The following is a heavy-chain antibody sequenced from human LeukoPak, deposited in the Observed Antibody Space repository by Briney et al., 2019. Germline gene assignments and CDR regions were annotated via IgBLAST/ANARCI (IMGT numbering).Heavy chain of an antibody. CDR1: GFTVSSNY. Sequence: GGSLRLSCAASGFTVSSNYMSWVRQAPGKGLEWVSSISSSSSYIYYADSVKGRFTISRDNAKNSLYLQMNSLRAEDTAVYYCAMRRYDSSGYYYVDAFDIWGQGTMVTVSS. J-gene: IGHJ3*02. V-gene: IGHV3-21*01. D-gene: IGHD3-22*01. CDR2: ISSSSSYI. CDR3: AMRRYDSSGYYYVDAFDI.